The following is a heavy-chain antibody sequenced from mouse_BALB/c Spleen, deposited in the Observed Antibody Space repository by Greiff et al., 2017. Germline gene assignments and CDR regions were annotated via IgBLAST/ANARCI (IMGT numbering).Heavy chain of an antibody. J-gene: IGHJ1*01. CDR2: IYPGNSDT. V-gene: IGHV1-5*01. CDR3: TRGDVDWYFYV. Sequence: VQLQQSGTVLARPGASVKMSCKASGYSFTSYWMHWVKQRPGQGLEWIGAIYPGNSDTSYNQKFKGKAKLTAVTSASTAYMELSSLTNEDSAVYYCTRGDVDWYFYVWGAGTTVTVSS. D-gene: IGHD3-3*01. CDR1: GYSFTSYW.